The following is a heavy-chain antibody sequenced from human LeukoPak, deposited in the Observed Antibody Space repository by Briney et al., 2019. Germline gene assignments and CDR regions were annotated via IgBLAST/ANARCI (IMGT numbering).Heavy chain of an antibody. J-gene: IGHJ4*02. CDR1: GYTFTDYH. CDR3: ARRYTDSSEGFDY. Sequence: GASVKVSCKASGYTFTDYHIHWVRQAPGQGLEWMGWINPNGGGTNYAGKFQGRVTMTSDTSISTAYMDLSRPRSDDTAVYYCARRYTDSSEGFDYWGQGTLVTVSS. CDR2: INPNGGGT. V-gene: IGHV1-2*02. D-gene: IGHD6-6*01.